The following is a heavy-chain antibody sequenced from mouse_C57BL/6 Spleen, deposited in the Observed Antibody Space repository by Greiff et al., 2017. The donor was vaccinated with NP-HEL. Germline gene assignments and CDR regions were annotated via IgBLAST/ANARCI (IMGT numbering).Heavy chain of an antibody. V-gene: IGHV5-17*01. D-gene: IGHD1-1*01. Sequence: EVKLMESGGGLVKPGGSLKLSCAASGFTFSDYGMHWVRQAPEKGLEWVAYISSGSSTIYYADTVKGRFTISRDNAKNTLFLQMTSLRSEDTAMDYCARSSDYYGSSSFAYWGQGTLVNVAA. J-gene: IGHJ3*01. CDR2: ISSGSSTI. CDR3: ARSSDYYGSSSFAY. CDR1: GFTFSDYG.